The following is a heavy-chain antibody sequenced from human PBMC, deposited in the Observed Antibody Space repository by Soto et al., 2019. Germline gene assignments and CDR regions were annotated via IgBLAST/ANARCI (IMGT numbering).Heavy chain of an antibody. J-gene: IGHJ4*02. D-gene: IGHD3-22*01. CDR2: IYYSGST. CDR1: GGSISSYY. CDR3: ARSNPDYYDSSGSLDY. V-gene: IGHV4-59*01. Sequence: DTLSLTCTVSGGSISSYYWSWIRQPPGKGLEWIGYIYYSGSTNYNPSLKSRVTISVDTSKNQFSLKLSSVTAADTAVYYCARSNPDYYDSSGSLDYWGQGTLVTVSS.